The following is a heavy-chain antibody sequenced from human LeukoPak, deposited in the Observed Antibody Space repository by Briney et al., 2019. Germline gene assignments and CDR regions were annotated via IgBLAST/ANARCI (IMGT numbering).Heavy chain of an antibody. CDR1: GFTFSSYG. J-gene: IGHJ4*02. CDR3: AKGDHAGYCSSTSCYVGDY. D-gene: IGHD2-2*01. CDR2: IWYDGSNK. Sequence: GRSLRLSCAASGFTFSSYGMHWVRQAPGKGLEWVAVIWYDGSNKYYADSVKGRFTISRDNSKNTLYLQMNSLRAEDTAVYYCAKGDHAGYCSSTSCYVGDYWGQGTLVTVSS. V-gene: IGHV3-33*06.